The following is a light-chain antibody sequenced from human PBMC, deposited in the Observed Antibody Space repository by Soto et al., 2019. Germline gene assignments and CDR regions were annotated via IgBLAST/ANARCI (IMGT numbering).Light chain of an antibody. CDR2: GAS. V-gene: IGKV3-20*01. Sequence: EIVLTQSPGTLSLSPGETATLSCRASQTVTSYFAWYQQKPGQAPMLLIYGASSRATGIPDRFSGSGSGTDFNLTISGLEPEDFAVYYCQQYGYSPRTFGQGTKVEIK. J-gene: IGKJ1*01. CDR3: QQYGYSPRT. CDR1: QTVTSY.